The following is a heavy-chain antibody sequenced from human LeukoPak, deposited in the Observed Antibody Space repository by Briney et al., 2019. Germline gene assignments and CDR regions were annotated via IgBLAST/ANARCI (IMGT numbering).Heavy chain of an antibody. J-gene: IGHJ6*02. CDR1: GGSISSGGYY. CDR3: ATHPLIHSSSPPYYYYGMDV. D-gene: IGHD6-13*01. V-gene: IGHV4-31*03. Sequence: SETLSLTCTVSGGSISSGGYYWSWIRQHPGKGLEWIGYIYYSGSTYYNPSLKSRVTISVDTSKNQFSLKLSSVTAADTAVYYCATHPLIHSSSPPYYYYGMDVWGQGTTVTVSS. CDR2: IYYSGST.